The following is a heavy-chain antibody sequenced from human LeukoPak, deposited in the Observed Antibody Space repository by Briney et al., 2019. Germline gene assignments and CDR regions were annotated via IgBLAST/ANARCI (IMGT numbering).Heavy chain of an antibody. V-gene: IGHV4-30-2*01. CDR3: ARGHLQWLAQYYYYYMEV. Sequence: SETLSLTCTVSGGSISSGGYYWSWIRQPPGKGLEWIGYIYHSGSTYYNPSPKSQVNISVDRSKNQFSMKLSSVTAADTAVYYCARGHLQWLAQYYYYYMEVWGKGTTVTVSS. D-gene: IGHD6-19*01. J-gene: IGHJ6*03. CDR1: GGSISSGGYY. CDR2: IYHSGST.